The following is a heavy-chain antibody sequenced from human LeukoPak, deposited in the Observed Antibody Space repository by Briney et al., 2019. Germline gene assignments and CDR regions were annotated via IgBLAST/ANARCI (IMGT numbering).Heavy chain of an antibody. CDR3: ARDYQHCSGGSCYPYYFDY. Sequence: GGSLRLSCAASGFTFSSYSMNWVRQAPGKGLKWVSSISSSSSYIYYADSVKGRFTISRDNAKNSLYLQMNSLRAEDTAVYYCARDYQHCSGGSCYPYYFDYWGQGTLVTVSS. CDR2: ISSSSSYI. J-gene: IGHJ4*02. D-gene: IGHD2-15*01. V-gene: IGHV3-21*01. CDR1: GFTFSSYS.